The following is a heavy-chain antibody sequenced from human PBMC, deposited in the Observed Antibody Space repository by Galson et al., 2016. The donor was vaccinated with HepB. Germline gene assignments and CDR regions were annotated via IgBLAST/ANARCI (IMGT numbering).Heavy chain of an antibody. CDR3: VREPSGWMGFAY. V-gene: IGHV4/OR15-8*01. CDR1: GGFISTSVW. Sequence: SETLSLTCVVSGGFISTSVWWSWVRQSPGRGLEWIGEIHYDGRLNYNPSLKSRVIMSLDKSKNQVSLKVNSVTAADTAIYYCVREPSGWMGFAYWGQGALVTVSS. CDR2: IHYDGRL. D-gene: IGHD2-2*03. J-gene: IGHJ4*02.